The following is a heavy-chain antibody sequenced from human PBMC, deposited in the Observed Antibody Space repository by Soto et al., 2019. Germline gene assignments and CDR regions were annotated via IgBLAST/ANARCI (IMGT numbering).Heavy chain of an antibody. D-gene: IGHD2-15*01. CDR2: IYYSGST. Sequence: QLQLQESGPGLVKPSETLSLTCTVSGGSISSSSYYWGWIRQPPGKGLEWIGSIYYSGSTYYNPSPKRRITHSVDTSKNQFSLKLRSVTAADTAVYYCARHTPAISISDHWGQGTLVTVSS. J-gene: IGHJ4*02. CDR1: GGSISSSSYY. CDR3: ARHTPAISISDH. V-gene: IGHV4-39*01.